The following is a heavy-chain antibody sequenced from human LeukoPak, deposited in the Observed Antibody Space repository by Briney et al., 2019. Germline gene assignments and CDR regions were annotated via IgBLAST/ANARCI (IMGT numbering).Heavy chain of an antibody. D-gene: IGHD5-24*01. CDR1: GFIFSNYW. Sequence: GGSLRLSCEGSGFIFSNYWMSWVRQAPGKGLDWVANINQDGTEKYYAQSVRGRFTISRDNARNSVQLQMNNLRAEDTALYYCAVLEGFSWGQGTLVSVSS. V-gene: IGHV3-7*03. CDR3: AVLEGFS. CDR2: INQDGTEK. J-gene: IGHJ4*02.